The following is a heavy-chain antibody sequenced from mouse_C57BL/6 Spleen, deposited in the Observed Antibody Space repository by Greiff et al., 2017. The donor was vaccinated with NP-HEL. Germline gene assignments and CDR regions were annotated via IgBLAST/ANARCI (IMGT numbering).Heavy chain of an antibody. CDR2: IYPGNSDT. J-gene: IGHJ4*01. CDR1: GYTFTSYW. D-gene: IGHD1-1*01. Sequence: VQLQQSGTVLARPGASVKMSCKTSGYTFTSYWMHWVKQRPGQGLEWIGAIYPGNSDTSYNQKFKGKAKLTAVTSASTAYMELSSLTNEDSAVYYCTREDTTVVKDYAMDYWGQGTSVTVSS. CDR3: TREDTTVVKDYAMDY. V-gene: IGHV1-5*01.